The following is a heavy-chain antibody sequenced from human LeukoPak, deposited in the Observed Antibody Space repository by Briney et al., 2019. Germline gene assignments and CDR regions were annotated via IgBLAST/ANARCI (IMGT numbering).Heavy chain of an antibody. CDR2: ISSSSSYI. D-gene: IGHD5-12*01. V-gene: IGHV3-21*01. CDR1: GGSISSSDW. Sequence: GTLSLTCAVSGGSISSSDWWSWVRQAPGKGLEWVSSISSSSSYIYYADSVKGRFTISRDNAKNSLYLQMNSLRAEDTAVYYCARALRYLQAFDIWGQGTMVTVSS. CDR3: ARALRYLQAFDI. J-gene: IGHJ3*02.